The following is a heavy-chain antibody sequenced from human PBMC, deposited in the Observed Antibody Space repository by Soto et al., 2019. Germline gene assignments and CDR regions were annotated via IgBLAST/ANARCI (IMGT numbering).Heavy chain of an antibody. D-gene: IGHD3-9*01. V-gene: IGHV1-2*02. Sequence: ASVKVSCKASGYTFTGYYMHWVRQAPGQGLEWMGWINPNSGGTNYAQKFQGRVTMTRDTSISTAYMELSRLRSDDTAVYYCARAYTELRYFDWLVYYYYGMDVWGQGTTVTAP. CDR2: INPNSGGT. CDR1: GYTFTGYY. CDR3: ARAYTELRYFDWLVYYYYGMDV. J-gene: IGHJ6*02.